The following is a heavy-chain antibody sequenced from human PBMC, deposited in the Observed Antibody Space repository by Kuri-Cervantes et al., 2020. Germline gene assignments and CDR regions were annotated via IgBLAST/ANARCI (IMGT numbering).Heavy chain of an antibody. J-gene: IGHJ5*02. CDR2: IYTSGNT. D-gene: IGHD5-12*01. CDR1: EGSISNYY. Sequence: SDTLSRTCTASEGSISNYYGSWIRQPAGKGLEWIGRIYTSGNTNYNPSLMRRVTMSVDTSKNQLSLKLSSVTAADTAVYYCARGARGYSDRENWFDPWGQGTLVTVSS. CDR3: ARGARGYSDRENWFDP. V-gene: IGHV4-4*07.